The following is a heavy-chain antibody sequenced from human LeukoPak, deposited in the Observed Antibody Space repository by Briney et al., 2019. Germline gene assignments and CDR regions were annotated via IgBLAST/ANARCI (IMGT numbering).Heavy chain of an antibody. CDR2: ISYDGSNK. J-gene: IGHJ4*02. CDR3: TTGGIYVLSPLGDQDY. D-gene: IGHD1-26*01. V-gene: IGHV3-30*04. Sequence: GGSLRLSCAASGFTFSSYAMHWVRQAPGKGLEWVAVISYDGSNKYYADSVKGRFTISRDNSKNTLYLQMNSLKTEDTAVYYCTTGGIYVLSPLGDQDYWGQGTLVTVSS. CDR1: GFTFSSYA.